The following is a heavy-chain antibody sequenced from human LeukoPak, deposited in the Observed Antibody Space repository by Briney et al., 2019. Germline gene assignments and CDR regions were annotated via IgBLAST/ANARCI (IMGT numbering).Heavy chain of an antibody. CDR1: GFTLSHYW. CDR3: VRGGSYTFGP. V-gene: IGHV3-7*01. J-gene: IGHJ5*02. CDR2: IKEDGSET. Sequence: GGSLRLSCSASGFTLSHYWMTWVRQAPGKGLEWVASIKEDGSETSYVDSVKGRFTISRDNAKNSVYLQMNSLGGEDTAVYYCVRGGSYTFGPWGQGILVTVSS. D-gene: IGHD1-26*01.